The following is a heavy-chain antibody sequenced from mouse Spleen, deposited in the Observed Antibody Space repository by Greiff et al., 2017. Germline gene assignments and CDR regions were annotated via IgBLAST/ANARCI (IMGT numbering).Heavy chain of an antibody. CDR3: AIDGYFYWYFDV. CDR2: IYPGDGDT. CDR1: GYAFSSSW. D-gene: IGHD2-3*01. J-gene: IGHJ1*01. V-gene: IGHV1-82*01. Sequence: QVQLKQSGPELVKPGASVKISCKASGYAFSSSWMNWVKQRPGKGLEWIGRIYPGDGDTNYNGKFKGKATLTADKSSSTAYMQLSSLTSEDSAVYFCAIDGYFYWYFDVWGAGTTVTVSS.